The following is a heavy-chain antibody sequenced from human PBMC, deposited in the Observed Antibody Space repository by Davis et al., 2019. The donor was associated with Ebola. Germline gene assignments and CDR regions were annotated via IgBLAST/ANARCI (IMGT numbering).Heavy chain of an antibody. CDR3: ARASAYGRYWYFDL. Sequence: SETLSLTCAVYGGSFSGYYWSWIRQHPGKGLEWIGYIYYSGSTYYNPSLKSRVTISVDTSKNQFSLKLSSVTAADTAVYYCARASAYGRYWYFDLWGRGTLVTVSS. V-gene: IGHV4-31*11. CDR1: GGSFSGYY. J-gene: IGHJ2*01. D-gene: IGHD2-21*01. CDR2: IYYSGST.